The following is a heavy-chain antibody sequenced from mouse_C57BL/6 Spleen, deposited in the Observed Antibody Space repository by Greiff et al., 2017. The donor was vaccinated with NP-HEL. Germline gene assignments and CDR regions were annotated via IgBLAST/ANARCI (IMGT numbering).Heavy chain of an antibody. Sequence: QVQLQQPGAELVKPGASVKLSCKASGYTFTSYWMHWVKQRPGQGLEWIGMIHPNSGSTNYNEKFKSKATLTVDKSSSTAYMQLSSLTSEDSAVYYGARYGIYYDYDWFAYWGQGTLVTVSA. J-gene: IGHJ3*01. D-gene: IGHD2-4*01. V-gene: IGHV1-64*01. CDR3: ARYGIYYDYDWFAY. CDR2: IHPNSGST. CDR1: GYTFTSYW.